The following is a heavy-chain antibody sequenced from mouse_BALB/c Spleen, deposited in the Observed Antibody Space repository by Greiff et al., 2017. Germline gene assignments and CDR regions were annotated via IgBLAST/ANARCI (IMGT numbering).Heavy chain of an antibody. D-gene: IGHD1-1*01. J-gene: IGHJ4*01. V-gene: IGHV5-6-3*01. CDR2: INSNGGCT. Sequence: EVQLVESGGGLVQPGGSLKLSCAASGFTFSSYGMSWVRQTPDKRLELVATINSNGGCTYYPDSVKGRFTISRDNAKNTLYLQMSSLKSEDTAMYDGERGGGSSGGLYYAMDYWGQGTSVTVSS. CDR1: GFTFSSYG. CDR3: ERGGGSSGGLYYAMDY.